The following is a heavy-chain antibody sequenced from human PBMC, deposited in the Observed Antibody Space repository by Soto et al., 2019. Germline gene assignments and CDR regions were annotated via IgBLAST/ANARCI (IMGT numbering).Heavy chain of an antibody. CDR3: MLGSGWKDFDY. V-gene: IGHV4-34*01. CDR2: IYHSGST. D-gene: IGHD3-22*01. J-gene: IGHJ4*02. CDR1: GGSFSGYY. Sequence: SETLSLTCAVYGGSFSGYYWTWIRQPPGKGLEWIGGIYHSGSTNYNPSLKSRVTISVDTSKNQFSLKLSSVTAADTAVYYCMLGSGWKDFDYWGQGTLVTAPQ.